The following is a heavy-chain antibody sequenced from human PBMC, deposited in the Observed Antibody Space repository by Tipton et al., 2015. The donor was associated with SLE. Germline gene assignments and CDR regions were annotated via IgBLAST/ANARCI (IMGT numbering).Heavy chain of an antibody. V-gene: IGHV4-59*01. CDR2: VFYSGST. J-gene: IGHJ4*02. Sequence: LRLSCSVSGGSITNSYWNWIRQPPGKGLEWIGYVFYSGSTTYNPSFRGRVTMSVDTSKIQFSLRLNSVTAADTAIYYCARAEYSAYDVPQFDLWGQGALVTVSS. CDR1: GGSITNSY. D-gene: IGHD5-12*01. CDR3: ARAEYSAYDVPQFDL.